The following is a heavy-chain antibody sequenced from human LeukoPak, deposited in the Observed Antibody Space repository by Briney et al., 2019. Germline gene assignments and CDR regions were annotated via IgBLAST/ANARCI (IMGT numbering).Heavy chain of an antibody. CDR2: IYSGDNT. V-gene: IGHV3-66*01. Sequence: GGSLRLSCAASGFTVSSNYMSWVRQAPGKGLEWVSVIYSGDNTYYADSVKGRFTISRDISKNTLYLQMNSLRAEDTAVYYCATEVATFAAFDIWGQGTMVTVSS. CDR3: ATEVATFAAFDI. CDR1: GFTVSSNY. D-gene: IGHD5-12*01. J-gene: IGHJ3*02.